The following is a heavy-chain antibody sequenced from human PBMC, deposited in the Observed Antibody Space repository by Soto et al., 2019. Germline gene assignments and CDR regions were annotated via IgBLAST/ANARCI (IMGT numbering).Heavy chain of an antibody. CDR2: ISGSGGST. V-gene: IGHV3-23*01. J-gene: IGHJ6*02. D-gene: IGHD3-10*01. Sequence: GGSLRLSCAASGFTFSSYAMSWVRQAPGKGLEWVSAISGSGGSTYYADSVKGRFTISRDNSKNTLYLQMNSLRAEDTAVYYCAKDSKYYYGSGVRNGMDVWGQGTTVTVSS. CDR3: AKDSKYYYGSGVRNGMDV. CDR1: GFTFSSYA.